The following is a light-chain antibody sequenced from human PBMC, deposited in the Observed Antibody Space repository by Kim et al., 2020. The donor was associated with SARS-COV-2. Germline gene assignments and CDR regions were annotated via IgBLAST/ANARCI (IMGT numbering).Light chain of an antibody. J-gene: IGLJ3*02. Sequence: SYELTQPPSVSVAPGKAARITCGGNNIGRKSVHWCQQKPGQAPVLVIYSDSDRPSGIPERFSGSNSGNTATLTISRVEAGDEADYYCQVWDSDSDHWVFG. CDR3: QVWDSDSDHWV. CDR2: SDS. CDR1: NIGRKS. V-gene: IGLV3-21*04.